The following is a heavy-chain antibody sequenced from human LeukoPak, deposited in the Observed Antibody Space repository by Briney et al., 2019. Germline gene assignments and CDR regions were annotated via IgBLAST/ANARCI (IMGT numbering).Heavy chain of an antibody. CDR1: GYTFTSYD. CDR3: ARGGSWPGHDAFDI. CDR2: INPSGGST. D-gene: IGHD2-15*01. V-gene: IGHV1-46*01. Sequence: GASVKVSCKASGYTFTSYDINWVRQATGQGLEWMGIINPSGGSTSYAQKFQGRVTMTRDMSTSTDYMELSSLRSEDTAVYYCARGGSWPGHDAFDIWGQGTMVTVSS. J-gene: IGHJ3*02.